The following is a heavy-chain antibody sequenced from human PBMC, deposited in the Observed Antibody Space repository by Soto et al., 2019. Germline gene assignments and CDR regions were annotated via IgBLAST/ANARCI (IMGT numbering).Heavy chain of an antibody. V-gene: IGHV1-18*01. CDR2: ISAYNGNT. D-gene: IGHD3-10*01. Sequence: GASVKVSCKASGYTFTSYGISWVRHAPGQGLEWMGWISAYNGNTNYAQKLQGRVTMTTDTSTSTAYMELRSLRSDDTAVYYCARDYYGSGSYPLIYGMDVWGQGTTVTVSS. CDR3: ARDYYGSGSYPLIYGMDV. J-gene: IGHJ6*02. CDR1: GYTFTSYG.